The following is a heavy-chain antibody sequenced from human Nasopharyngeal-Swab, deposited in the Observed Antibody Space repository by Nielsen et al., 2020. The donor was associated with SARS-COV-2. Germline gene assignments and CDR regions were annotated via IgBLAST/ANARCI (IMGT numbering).Heavy chain of an antibody. D-gene: IGHD3-9*01. CDR3: AREGGDYDILTGYSDDAFDI. V-gene: IGHV3-74*01. Sequence: GGSLRLSCAASGFTLRNYWMHWVRQAPGKGLVWVSRINSDGSSTSYADSVKGRFTISRDNAKNSLYLQMNSLRAEDTAVYYCAREGGDYDILTGYSDDAFDIWGQGTMVTVSS. CDR1: GFTLRNYW. J-gene: IGHJ3*02. CDR2: INSDGSST.